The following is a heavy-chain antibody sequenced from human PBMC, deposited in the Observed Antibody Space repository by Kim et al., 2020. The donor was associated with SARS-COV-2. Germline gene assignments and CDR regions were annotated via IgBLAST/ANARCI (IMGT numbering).Heavy chain of an antibody. Sequence: AQKCQGRITMTRNTCISTAYMELSSLRSEDTAVYYCARWPSIAAAGTFDYWGQGTLVTVSS. J-gene: IGHJ4*02. D-gene: IGHD6-13*01. V-gene: IGHV1-8*01. CDR3: ARWPSIAAAGTFDY.